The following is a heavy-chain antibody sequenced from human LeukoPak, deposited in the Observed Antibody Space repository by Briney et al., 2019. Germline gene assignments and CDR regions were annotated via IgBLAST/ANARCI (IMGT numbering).Heavy chain of an antibody. CDR3: ARARGDYYDSSGYYSAFDY. V-gene: IGHV4-34*01. CDR2: INHSGST. Sequence: PSEALSLTCAVYGGSFSGYYWSWIRQPPGKGLEWSGEINHSGSTNYNPSLKSRVTISEDTSKNQFSLKLSSVTAADTAVYYCARARGDYYDSSGYYSAFDYWGQGTLVTVSS. D-gene: IGHD3-22*01. CDR1: GGSFSGYY. J-gene: IGHJ4*02.